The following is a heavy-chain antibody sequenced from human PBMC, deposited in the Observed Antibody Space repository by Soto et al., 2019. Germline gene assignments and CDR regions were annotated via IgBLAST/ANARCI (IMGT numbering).Heavy chain of an antibody. CDR2: IYYSGNT. D-gene: IGHD2-15*01. J-gene: IGHJ6*02. CDR1: GGSISSGYY. V-gene: IGHV4-31*03. CDR3: ARDAPVALGVPHSMDV. Sequence: QVQLQESGPGLVKPSQTLSLTCTVSGGSISSGYYWSWIRQHPVKGLEWIGYIYYSGNTYYNPSLKSRATISLDTSKSQFSLKLASVTAADTAVYYCARDAPVALGVPHSMDVWGQGTTVTVSS.